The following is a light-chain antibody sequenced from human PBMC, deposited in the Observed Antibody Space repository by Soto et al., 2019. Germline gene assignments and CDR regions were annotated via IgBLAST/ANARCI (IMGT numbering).Light chain of an antibody. CDR2: LGS. J-gene: IGKJ2*01. Sequence: DIVMTQSQLSLPVTPGEPASISCRSSQSLLHSNGYNYLDWYLQKPGQSPQLLIYLGSNRASGVPDRFSGSGSGTDVTLQISRVEAEDVGVYYCMQALQTPYTFGQGTKREIK. V-gene: IGKV2-28*01. CDR1: QSLLHSNGYNY. CDR3: MQALQTPYT.